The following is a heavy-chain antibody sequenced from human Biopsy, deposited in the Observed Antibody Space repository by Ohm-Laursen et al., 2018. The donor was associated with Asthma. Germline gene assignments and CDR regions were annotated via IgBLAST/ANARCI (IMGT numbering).Heavy chain of an antibody. CDR1: GGSISSSSYY. CDR2: IYYSGST. J-gene: IGHJ5*02. D-gene: IGHD4-17*01. CDR3: ARTTYGDDGFDP. Sequence: TLSLTCTVSGGSISSSSYYWGWIRQHPGKGLEWIGYIYYSGSTYYNPSLKSRVSILIDTSKNQFSLRLSSVTAADTAVYYCARTTYGDDGFDPWGQGTLVTVSS. V-gene: IGHV4-31*03.